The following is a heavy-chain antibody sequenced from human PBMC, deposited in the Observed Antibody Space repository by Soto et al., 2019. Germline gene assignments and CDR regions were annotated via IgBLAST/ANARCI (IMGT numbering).Heavy chain of an antibody. Sequence: EVQLLESGGDLVQPGGSLRLSCAASGLNFSDYAMTWVRKAPGKGLEWVSSVSNRGDITYYADSVKGRFTISRDNSKNTLFMHINSLRAEDTALYYCARGDRGGSGSPASYYYSGLDVWGQGTTVTVSS. CDR1: GLNFSDYA. CDR3: ARGDRGGSGSPASYYYSGLDV. D-gene: IGHD3-10*01. J-gene: IGHJ6*02. V-gene: IGHV3-23*01. CDR2: VSNRGDIT.